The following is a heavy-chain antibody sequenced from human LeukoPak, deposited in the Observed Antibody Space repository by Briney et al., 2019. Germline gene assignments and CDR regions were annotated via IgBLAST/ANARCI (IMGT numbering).Heavy chain of an antibody. J-gene: IGHJ4*02. CDR1: GGTFSSYT. CDR2: IIPILGIA. V-gene: IGHV1-69*02. D-gene: IGHD6-13*01. CDR3: ARAPGIAAAGCDY. Sequence: SVKVSXKASGGTFSSYTISWVRQAPGQGLEWMGRIIPILGIANYAQKFQGRVTITADKSTSTAYMELSSLRSEDTAVYYCARAPGIAAAGCDYWGQGTLVTVSS.